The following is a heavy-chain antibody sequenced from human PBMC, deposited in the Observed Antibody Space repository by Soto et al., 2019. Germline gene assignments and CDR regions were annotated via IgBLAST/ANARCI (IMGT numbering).Heavy chain of an antibody. V-gene: IGHV3-23*01. D-gene: IGHD6-19*01. J-gene: IGHJ4*02. CDR1: GFTFSSYA. CDR2: ISGSGGST. Sequence: GGSLRLSCAASGFTFSSYAMSWVRQAPGKGLEWVSAISGSGGSTYYADSVKGRFTISRDNSKNTLYLQMNSLRAEDTAVYYCVKVAAGGWYRYYFDYWGQGTLVTVSS. CDR3: VKVAAGGWYRYYFDY.